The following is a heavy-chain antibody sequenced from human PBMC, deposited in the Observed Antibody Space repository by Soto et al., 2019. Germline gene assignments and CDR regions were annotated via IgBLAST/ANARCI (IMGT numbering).Heavy chain of an antibody. D-gene: IGHD1-26*01. CDR1: GVSISDYY. CDR3: AREMVGAYDAFDI. CDR2: IYYSGNT. Sequence: PSETLSLTCIVPGVSISDYYWSWIRQPPGKGLEWIGYIYYSGNTKYNPSVKSRVTISEDTSKKQFSLKLSSVTAADTAVYYCAREMVGAYDAFDIWGQGTMVTVSS. J-gene: IGHJ3*02. V-gene: IGHV4-59*12.